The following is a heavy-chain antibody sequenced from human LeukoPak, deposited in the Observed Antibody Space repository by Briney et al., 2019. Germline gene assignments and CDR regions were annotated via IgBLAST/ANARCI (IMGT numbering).Heavy chain of an antibody. Sequence: SETLSLTCTVSGGSISTYYWSWIRQPPGKGLEWIGYIYYSGSTKDNPSLKSRVTISQHTSKNQYSLELSSVTAADTAVYYWARHGLYSSSSNFDYWGQGTLVTVSS. D-gene: IGHD6-6*01. V-gene: IGHV4-59*08. J-gene: IGHJ4*02. CDR1: GGSISTYY. CDR2: IYYSGST. CDR3: ARHGLYSSSSNFDY.